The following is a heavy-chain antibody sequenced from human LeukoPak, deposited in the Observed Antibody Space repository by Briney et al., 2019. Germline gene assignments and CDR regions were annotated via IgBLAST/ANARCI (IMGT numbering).Heavy chain of an antibody. CDR3: ARHPIAAARSGAFDI. J-gene: IGHJ3*02. Sequence: GESLQISFQGSGYSFTSYWIGWVRQMPGKGLEWMGIIYPGDSDTRYSPSFQGQVTISADKSISTAYLQWSSLKASDTAMYYCARHPIAAARSGAFDIWGQGTMVTVSS. CDR2: IYPGDSDT. CDR1: GYSFTSYW. V-gene: IGHV5-51*01. D-gene: IGHD6-13*01.